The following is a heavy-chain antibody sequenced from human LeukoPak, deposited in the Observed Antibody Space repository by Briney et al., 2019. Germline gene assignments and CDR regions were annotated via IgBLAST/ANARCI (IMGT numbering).Heavy chain of an antibody. CDR3: ARVKFYYYYYMDV. CDR2: IYYSGST. V-gene: IGHV4-59*12. CDR1: GGSISSYY. J-gene: IGHJ6*03. Sequence: SETLSLTCTVSGGSISSYYWSWIRQPPGKGLEWIGYIYYSGSTNYNPSLKSRVTISVDTSKNQFSLKLSSVTAADTAVYYCARVKFYYYYYMDVWGKGTTVTVSS.